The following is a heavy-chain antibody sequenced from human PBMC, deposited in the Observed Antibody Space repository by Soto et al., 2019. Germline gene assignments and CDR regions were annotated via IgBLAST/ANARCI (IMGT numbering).Heavy chain of an antibody. V-gene: IGHV3-21*01. CDR3: WAGELTYYFDY. CDR2: ISGSGAYI. Sequence: EVQLVESGGGLVKPGGSLRLSCAASGFPFSSYSMNWVRQAPGKGLEWVSSISGSGAYIYYADSVKGRFTISRDNAKNSLYLQMNSLRGEDTAVYRCWAGELTYYFDYWGQGTLVTVSS. D-gene: IGHD3-16*02. CDR1: GFPFSSYS. J-gene: IGHJ4*02.